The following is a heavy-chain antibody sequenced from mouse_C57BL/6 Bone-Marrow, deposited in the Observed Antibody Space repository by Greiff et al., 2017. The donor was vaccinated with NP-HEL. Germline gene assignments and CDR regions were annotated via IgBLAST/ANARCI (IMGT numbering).Heavy chain of an antibody. CDR1: GYTFTGYW. J-gene: IGHJ4*01. CDR2: ILPGSGST. Sequence: QVQLQQSGAELMKPGASVKLSCKATGYTFTGYWIEWVKQRPGHGLEWIGEILPGSGSTNYNEKFKGKATFTADTSSNTAYMQLSSLTTEDSAIYYCARMAESDDGYYCAMDYWGQGTSVTVSS. CDR3: ARMAESDDGYYCAMDY. D-gene: IGHD2-3*01. V-gene: IGHV1-9*01.